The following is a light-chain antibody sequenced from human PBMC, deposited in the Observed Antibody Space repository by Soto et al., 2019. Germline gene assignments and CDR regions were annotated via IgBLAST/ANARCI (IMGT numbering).Light chain of an antibody. V-gene: IGKV3-20*01. CDR2: GAS. J-gene: IGKJ4*01. CDR1: QSVSSSY. Sequence: EIVLTPSPGTLSLSPGERANLSCRASQSVSSSYLAWYQQKPGQAPRLLIYGASSRATGIPDRFSGSGSGTEFTLTISSLQSEDFAVYYCQQYHNWPITFGGGTKVDIK. CDR3: QQYHNWPIT.